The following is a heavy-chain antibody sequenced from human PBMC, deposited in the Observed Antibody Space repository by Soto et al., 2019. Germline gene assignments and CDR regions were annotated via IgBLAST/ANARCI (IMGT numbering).Heavy chain of an antibody. D-gene: IGHD2-2*02. CDR1: GFIFSSYW. V-gene: IGHV3-74*03. J-gene: IGHJ6*02. Sequence: EVQLVESGGGLVQPGGSLRLSCAASGFIFSSYWMHWVRQAPGKGLVWVSRLHSDGRTTTYADSVKGRFTISRDNAKNTLYLQMNRLRAEDTAVYYCARALPTTIRGGYYYSYGMDVWGQGTTVTVSS. CDR2: LHSDGRTT. CDR3: ARALPTTIRGGYYYSYGMDV.